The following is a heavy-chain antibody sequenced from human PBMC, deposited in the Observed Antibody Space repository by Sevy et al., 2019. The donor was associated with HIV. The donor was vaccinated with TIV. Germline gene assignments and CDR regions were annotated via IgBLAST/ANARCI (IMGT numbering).Heavy chain of an antibody. CDR3: ATDTTGYHSTLDY. D-gene: IGHD3-9*01. CDR2: FDPGDGDAET. J-gene: IGHJ4*02. Sequence: TSVKFSCKVSGYTLTEFSIHWVRQAPGKGLEWMGGFDPGDGDAETPYAQKFRDRLTMTADTSTDTVYMELSSLRSEDTAVYYCATDTTGYHSTLDYWGQGTLVTVSS. V-gene: IGHV1-24*01. CDR1: GYTLTEFS.